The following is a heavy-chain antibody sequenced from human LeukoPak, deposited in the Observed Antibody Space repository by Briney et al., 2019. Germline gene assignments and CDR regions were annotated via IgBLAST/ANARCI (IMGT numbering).Heavy chain of an antibody. Sequence: ASVKVSCKASGYTFTSYGISWVRQAPGQGLEWMGWISAYNGNTNYAQKLQGRVTMTTDTSTSTAYMELSSLRSEDTAVYYCARFLVRGVSPYYFDYWGQGTLVTVSS. CDR3: ARFLVRGVSPYYFDY. D-gene: IGHD3-10*01. J-gene: IGHJ4*02. V-gene: IGHV1-18*01. CDR2: ISAYNGNT. CDR1: GYTFTSYG.